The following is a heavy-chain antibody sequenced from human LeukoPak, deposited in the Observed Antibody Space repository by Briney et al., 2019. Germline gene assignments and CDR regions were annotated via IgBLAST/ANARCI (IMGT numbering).Heavy chain of an antibody. Sequence: ASVKVSCKASGYTFTSYGISWVRQAPGQGLEWMGWISAYNGNTNYAQKLQGRVTMTTDTSTSTAYMELRSLRSDDTAVYYCGFGELFPYAFDIWGQGTMVTVSS. CDR3: GFGELFPYAFDI. D-gene: IGHD3-10*01. V-gene: IGHV1-18*01. J-gene: IGHJ3*02. CDR2: ISAYNGNT. CDR1: GYTFTSYG.